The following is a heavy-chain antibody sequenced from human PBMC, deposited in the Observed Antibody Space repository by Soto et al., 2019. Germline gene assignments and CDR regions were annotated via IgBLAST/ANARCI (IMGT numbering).Heavy chain of an antibody. CDR1: GGSMSSGGYY. CDR3: ARDRKYSYGPPTDDWFDP. V-gene: IGHV4-31*03. CDR2: IYYSGST. D-gene: IGHD5-18*01. Sequence: TLSLTCTVSGGSMSSGGYYWSWIRQHPGKGLEWIGYIYYSGSTYYNPSLKSRVTISVDTSKNQFSLKLSSVTAADTAVYYCARDRKYSYGPPTDDWFDPWGQGTLVTVSS. J-gene: IGHJ5*02.